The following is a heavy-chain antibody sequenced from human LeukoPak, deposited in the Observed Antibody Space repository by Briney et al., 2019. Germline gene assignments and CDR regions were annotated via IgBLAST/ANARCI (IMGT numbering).Heavy chain of an antibody. D-gene: IGHD3-10*01. V-gene: IGHV1-69*13. CDR3: ARGITMVRGVIIGTFDY. CDR1: GGTFSSYA. J-gene: IGHJ4*02. Sequence: SVKVSCKASGGTFSSYAISWVRQAPGQGLEWMGGIITIFGTANYAQKFQGRVTITADESTSTAYMELSSLRSEDTAVYYCARGITMVRGVIIGTFDYWGQGTLVTVSS. CDR2: IITIFGTA.